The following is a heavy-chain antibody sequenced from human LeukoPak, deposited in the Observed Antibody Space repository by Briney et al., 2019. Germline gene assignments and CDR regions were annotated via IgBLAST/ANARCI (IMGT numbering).Heavy chain of an antibody. V-gene: IGHV3-48*01. CDR2: ISSSSSTI. CDR3: AKRIAAAGKHHFDY. CDR1: GFTFSSYS. D-gene: IGHD6-13*01. Sequence: GGSLRLSCAASGFTFSSYSMNWVRQAPGKGLEWASYISSSSSTIYYADSVQGRFTISRDNAKNSLYLQMNSLRAEDTAVYYCAKRIAAAGKHHFDYWGQGTLVTVSS. J-gene: IGHJ4*02.